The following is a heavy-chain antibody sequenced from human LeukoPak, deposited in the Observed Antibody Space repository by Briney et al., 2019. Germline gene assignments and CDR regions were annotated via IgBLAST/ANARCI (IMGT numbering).Heavy chain of an antibody. D-gene: IGHD5-24*01. J-gene: IGHJ4*02. CDR2: ISGSGGST. V-gene: IGHV3-23*01. CDR3: AKDDAWLQYND. Sequence: GGSLRLSCAASGFTFSSYGMSWVRQAPGKGLEWVSAISGSGGSTYYADSVKGRFTVSRDNSKNTLYLQINSLRDEDTAVYYCAKDDAWLQYNDWGQGTLVTVSS. CDR1: GFTFSSYG.